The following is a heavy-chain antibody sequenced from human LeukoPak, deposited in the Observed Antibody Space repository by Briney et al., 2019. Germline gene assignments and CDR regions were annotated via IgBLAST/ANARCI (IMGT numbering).Heavy chain of an antibody. CDR3: ARDSGNYLDAFDI. D-gene: IGHD1-7*01. CDR1: GITFSSYG. CDR2: ISSSSSYI. J-gene: IGHJ3*02. V-gene: IGHV3-21*01. Sequence: PGGSLRLSCAASGITFSSYGMSWVRQAPGKGLEWVSSISSSSSYIYYADSVKGRFTISRDNAKNSLYLQMNSLRAEDTAVYYCARDSGNYLDAFDIWGQGTMVTVSS.